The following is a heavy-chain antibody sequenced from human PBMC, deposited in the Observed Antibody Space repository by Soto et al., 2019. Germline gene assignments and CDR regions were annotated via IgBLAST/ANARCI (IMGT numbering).Heavy chain of an antibody. J-gene: IGHJ4*02. D-gene: IGHD3-22*01. Sequence: PGGSLRLSCAASGFTFSSYAMSWVRQAPGKGLEWVSAISGSGGSTYYADSVKGRLTISRDNSKNTLYLQMNSLRAEDTAVYYCAKDYYDSSGYRRPFDYWGQGTLVTVSS. CDR2: ISGSGGST. V-gene: IGHV3-23*01. CDR1: GFTFSSYA. CDR3: AKDYYDSSGYRRPFDY.